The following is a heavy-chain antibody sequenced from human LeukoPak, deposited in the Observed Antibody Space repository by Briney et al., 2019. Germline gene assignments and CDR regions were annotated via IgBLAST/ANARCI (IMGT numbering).Heavy chain of an antibody. CDR2: INSDGSST. J-gene: IGHJ3*02. V-gene: IGHV3-74*01. CDR3: ARDSGYDDAFDI. Sequence: GGSLRLSCAASGFTFSSYWMHWVRQAPGKGLVWVSRINSDGSSTSYADSVKGRFTISRDNAKNTLYPQMNSLRAEDTAVYYCARDSGYDDAFDIWGQGTMVTVSS. D-gene: IGHD5-12*01. CDR1: GFTFSSYW.